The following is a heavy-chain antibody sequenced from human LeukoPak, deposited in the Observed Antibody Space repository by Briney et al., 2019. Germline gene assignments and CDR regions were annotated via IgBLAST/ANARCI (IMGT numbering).Heavy chain of an antibody. V-gene: IGHV4-59*01. J-gene: IGHJ4*02. Sequence: SETLSLTCTVSGGSISSYYWSWIRQPPGKGLEWIGYIYSSGSTNYNPSLKSRVTISVDTSKNKFSLKLSSVTAADTAVYYCARGGYSYGCEDDFDYWGQGTLVSVSS. D-gene: IGHD5-18*01. CDR3: ARGGYSYGCEDDFDY. CDR1: GGSISSYY. CDR2: IYSSGST.